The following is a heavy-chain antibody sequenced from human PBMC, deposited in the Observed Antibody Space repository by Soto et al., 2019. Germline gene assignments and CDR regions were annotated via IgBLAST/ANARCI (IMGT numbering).Heavy chain of an antibody. CDR1: GYTFTSYG. D-gene: IGHD3-10*01. CDR2: TSAYNGNT. Sequence: ASVKVSCKASGYTFTSYGISWVRQAPGQGLEWMGWTSAYNGNTNYAQKLQGRVTMTTDTSTSTAYMELRSLRSDDTAVYYCARDGRITMVRGAEPDYYYYGMDVWGQGTTVTVSS. CDR3: ARDGRITMVRGAEPDYYYYGMDV. V-gene: IGHV1-18*01. J-gene: IGHJ6*02.